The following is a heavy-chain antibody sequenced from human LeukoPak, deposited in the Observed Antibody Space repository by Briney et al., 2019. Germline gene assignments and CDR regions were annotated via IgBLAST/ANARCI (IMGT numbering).Heavy chain of an antibody. J-gene: IGHJ2*01. CDR3: ARSPDYDGNDVWYFSL. Sequence: SETLSLTCTVSGGSIISNYWSWIRQSAGTGLEWIGRIYGSGITDYNPSLKSRVTISVDTSKNQFSLKLSSVTAADTAVYYCARSPDYDGNDVWYFSLWGRGTLVTVSS. CDR2: IYGSGIT. D-gene: IGHD4-23*01. V-gene: IGHV4-4*07. CDR1: GGSIISNY.